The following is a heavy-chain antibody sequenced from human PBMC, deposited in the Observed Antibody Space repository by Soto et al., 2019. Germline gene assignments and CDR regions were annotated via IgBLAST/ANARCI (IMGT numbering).Heavy chain of an antibody. CDR3: ARHKSRYYYDSSGATYGMDV. CDR1: GYSFTSYW. Sequence: GESLRISCKGSGYSFTSYWISWVRQMPGKGLEWMGRIDPSDSYTNYSPSFQGHVTISADKSISTAYLQWSSLKASDTAMYYCARHKSRYYYDSSGATYGMDVWGQGTTVTVSS. J-gene: IGHJ6*02. CDR2: IDPSDSYT. D-gene: IGHD3-22*01. V-gene: IGHV5-10-1*01.